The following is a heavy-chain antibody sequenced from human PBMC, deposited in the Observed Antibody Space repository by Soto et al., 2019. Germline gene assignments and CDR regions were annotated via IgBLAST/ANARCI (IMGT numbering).Heavy chain of an antibody. CDR2: ISSSPTYT. CDR3: ARRRWDAFDI. V-gene: IGHV3-11*05. CDR1: GFTFSDYY. Sequence: QVQLVESGGGLVKPGGSLRLSCAASGFTFSDYYMSWIRQAPGKGLEWVSYISSSPTYTDYADSVKGRFTISRDNAKNSLYLPMNSLRAEDTAVYYCARRRWDAFDIWGQGTMVTVSS. D-gene: IGHD6-13*01. J-gene: IGHJ3*02.